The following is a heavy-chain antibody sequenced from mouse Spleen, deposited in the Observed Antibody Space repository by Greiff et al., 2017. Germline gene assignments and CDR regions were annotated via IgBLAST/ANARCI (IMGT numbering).Heavy chain of an antibody. CDR1: GFNFKDYY. J-gene: IGHJ1*01. CDR3: TTGGLGPYFDV. Sequence: EVQLQQSGAELVRPGASVKLSCTASGFNFKDYYMHWVKQRPEQGLEWIGRIDPEDGDTEYAPKFQGKATMTADTSSNTAYLQLSSLTSEDTAVYYCTTGGLGPYFDVWGAGTTVTVSS. D-gene: IGHD3-3*01. V-gene: IGHV14-1*01. CDR2: IDPEDGDT.